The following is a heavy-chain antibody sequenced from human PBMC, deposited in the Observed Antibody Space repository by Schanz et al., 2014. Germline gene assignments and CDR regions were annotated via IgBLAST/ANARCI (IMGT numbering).Heavy chain of an antibody. CDR2: VNPSVRGT. V-gene: IGHV1-46*01. CDR1: GYTLSAYS. CDR3: ARDQSPYTNSSDVRYFDY. J-gene: IGHJ4*02. D-gene: IGHD6-6*01. Sequence: QVQLVQSGTQVKKPGASVKVSCKASGYTLSAYSLHWVRQAPGQGLEWMGIVNPSVRGTHFAREFQGRVTVTSDTSTSTAYMELRSLRSDDTAVYYCARDQSPYTNSSDVRYFDYWGQGSLVTVSS.